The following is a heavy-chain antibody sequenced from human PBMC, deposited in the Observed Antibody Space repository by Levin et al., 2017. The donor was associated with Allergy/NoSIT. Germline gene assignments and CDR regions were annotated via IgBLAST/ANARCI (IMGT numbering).Heavy chain of an antibody. D-gene: IGHD3-10*01. CDR3: ARDGLLLWFSEFSWFDP. CDR2: ISYDGSKK. J-gene: IGHJ5*02. Sequence: GGSLRLSCAASGFTFSSYAMHWVRQAPGKGLEWVAVISYDGSKKYYADSVKGRFTISRDNSKNTLYFQMNSLRTEDTAVYYCARDGLLLWFSEFSWFDPWGQGTLVTVSS. CDR1: GFTFSSYA. V-gene: IGHV3-30*04.